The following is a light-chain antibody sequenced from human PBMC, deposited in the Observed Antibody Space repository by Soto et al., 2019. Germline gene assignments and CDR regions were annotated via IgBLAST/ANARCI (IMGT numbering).Light chain of an antibody. V-gene: IGLV4-69*01. CDR3: QTWGTGIHV. Sequence: QPVLTQSPSASASLGASVKLTCTLSSGHSSYAIAWHQQQPDKGPRYLMRLYNDGSHTKGDGIPDRFSGSSSGAERYLTISSLQSEDEADYYCQTWGTGIHVLGTGTKLTVL. CDR2: LYNDGSH. J-gene: IGLJ1*01. CDR1: SGHSSYA.